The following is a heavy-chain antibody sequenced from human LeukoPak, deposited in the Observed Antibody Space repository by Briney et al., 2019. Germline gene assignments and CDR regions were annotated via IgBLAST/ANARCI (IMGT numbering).Heavy chain of an antibody. J-gene: IGHJ4*02. D-gene: IGHD4-17*01. V-gene: IGHV3-23*01. CDR1: GFSFSDYA. CDR3: AKLGSTTVTPVDY. Sequence: GGSLRLSCAASGFSFSDYAMSWVRQAPGTGLEWVSAISGSDGSTYYADSVKGRFTISRDNSKNTLYLQMNSLRAEDTAVYHCAKLGSTTVTPVDYWGQGTLVTVS. CDR2: ISGSDGST.